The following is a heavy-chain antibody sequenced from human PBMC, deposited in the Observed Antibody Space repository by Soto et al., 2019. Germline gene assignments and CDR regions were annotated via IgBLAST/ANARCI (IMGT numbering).Heavy chain of an antibody. CDR1: GDSVSSNSAA. V-gene: IGHV6-1*01. CDR3: ARDRGIGITGTIIAYYYYYYGMDV. Sequence: PSQTLSLTCAISGDSVSSNSAAWNWIRQSPSRGLEWLGRTYYRSKWYNDYAVSVKSRITINPDTSKNQFSLQLNSVTPEDRAVYYCARDRGIGITGTIIAYYYYYYGMDVWGQGTTVTVSS. D-gene: IGHD1-7*01. CDR2: TYYRSKWYN. J-gene: IGHJ6*02.